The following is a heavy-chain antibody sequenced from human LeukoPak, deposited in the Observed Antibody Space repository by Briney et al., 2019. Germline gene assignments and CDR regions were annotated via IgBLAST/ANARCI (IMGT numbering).Heavy chain of an antibody. CDR2: ISSSSSYI. D-gene: IGHD4-17*01. CDR3: ARWAGFDYGDYGGGDY. CDR1: GITFSSYS. V-gene: IGHV3-21*01. Sequence: GGSLRLSCAASGITFSSYSMNWVPQAPGKGLEWVSSISSSSSYIYYADSVKGRFTISRDNAKNSLYLQMNSLRAEDTAVYYCARWAGFDYGDYGGGDYWGQGTLVTVSS. J-gene: IGHJ4*02.